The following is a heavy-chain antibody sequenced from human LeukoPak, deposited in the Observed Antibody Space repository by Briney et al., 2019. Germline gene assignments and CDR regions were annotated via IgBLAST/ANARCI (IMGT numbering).Heavy chain of an antibody. CDR2: INSDGSST. CDR1: GFTFSSYW. D-gene: IGHD3-10*01. Sequence: GGSLRLSCAASGFTFSSYWMHWVRQAPGKGLVWVSRINSDGSSTSYADSVKGRFTISRDNDKNTLYLQMNSLRAEDTAVYYCARDNVEKFREVTVDYWGQGTLVTVSS. J-gene: IGHJ4*02. V-gene: IGHV3-74*01. CDR3: ARDNVEKFREVTVDY.